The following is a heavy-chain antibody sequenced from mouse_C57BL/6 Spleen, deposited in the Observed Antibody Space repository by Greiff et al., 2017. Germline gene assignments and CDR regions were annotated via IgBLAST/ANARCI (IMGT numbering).Heavy chain of an antibody. D-gene: IGHD3-1*01. Sequence: EVKLMESEGGLVQPGSSMKLSCTASGFTFSDYYMAWVRQVPEKGLEWVANINYDGSSTYYLDSLKSRFIISRDNAKNILYLQMSSLKSEDTATYYCARDQGLGDWYFDVWGTGTTVTVSS. CDR3: ARDQGLGDWYFDV. J-gene: IGHJ1*03. V-gene: IGHV5-16*01. CDR2: INYDGSST. CDR1: GFTFSDYY.